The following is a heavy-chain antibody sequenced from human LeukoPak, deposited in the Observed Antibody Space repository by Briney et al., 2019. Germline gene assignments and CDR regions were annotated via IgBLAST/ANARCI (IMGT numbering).Heavy chain of an antibody. J-gene: IGHJ4*02. Sequence: ASVKVSRKASGYTFTSYGISWVRQAPGQGLEWMGWISAYNGDTNYAQKLQGRVTMTTDTSTSTAYMELRSLRSDDTAVYYCARDAAYYGSGSYGPFDYWAQGTLVTVSS. CDR2: ISAYNGDT. D-gene: IGHD3-10*01. V-gene: IGHV1-18*01. CDR3: ARDAAYYGSGSYGPFDY. CDR1: GYTFTSYG.